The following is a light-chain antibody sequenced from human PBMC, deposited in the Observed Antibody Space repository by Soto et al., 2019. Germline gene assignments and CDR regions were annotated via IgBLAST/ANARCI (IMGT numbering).Light chain of an antibody. CDR2: GAS. CDR3: QQRSNWIT. Sequence: IVLTQSPATLSVSPGERATLSCRASQSFSSNLAWHQQRPGQAPRLLIYGASTRATGVPARFSGGGSGTDFTLTISRLEPEDFAVYYCQQRSNWITFGQGTRLEIK. V-gene: IGKV3D-11*03. CDR1: QSFSSN. J-gene: IGKJ5*01.